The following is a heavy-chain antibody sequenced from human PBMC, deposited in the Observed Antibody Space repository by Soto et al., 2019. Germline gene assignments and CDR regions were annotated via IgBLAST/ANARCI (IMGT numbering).Heavy chain of an antibody. V-gene: IGHV4-31*03. D-gene: IGHD6-6*01. CDR1: GGSISSGGYY. CDR3: ARDGTARTFDY. CDR2: IYYSGST. J-gene: IGHJ4*02. Sequence: LSLTCTVSGGSISSGGYYWSWIRQHPGKGLEWIGYIYYSGSTYYNPSLKSRVTISVDTSKNQFSLKLSSVTAADTAVYYCARDGTARTFDYWGQGTLVTVSS.